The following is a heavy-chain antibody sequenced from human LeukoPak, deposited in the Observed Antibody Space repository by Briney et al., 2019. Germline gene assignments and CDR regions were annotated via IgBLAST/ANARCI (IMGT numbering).Heavy chain of an antibody. CDR1: GFTFSSYA. CDR2: ISYDGSNK. J-gene: IGHJ4*02. Sequence: GGSLRLSRAASGFTFSSYAMHWVRQAPGKGLEWVAVISYDGSNKYYADSVKGRFTISRDNSKNTLYLQMNSLRAEDTAVYYCARGARRYYFDYWGQGTLVTVSS. V-gene: IGHV3-30-3*01. CDR3: ARGARRYYFDY.